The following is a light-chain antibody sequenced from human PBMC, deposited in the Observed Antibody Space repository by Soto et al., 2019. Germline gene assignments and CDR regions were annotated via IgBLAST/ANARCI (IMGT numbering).Light chain of an antibody. CDR2: KAS. J-gene: IGKJ1*01. CDR3: QQYYPYSPTGT. Sequence: DIQMTQSPSTLSASVGDRVTITCRASQTISNWLAWYQQRPGEAPKLLIYKASSLESGVPSRFSGSGSETEFTLTITSLQPDDCATYYCQQYYPYSPTGTFGQGTKVEIK. V-gene: IGKV1-5*03. CDR1: QTISNW.